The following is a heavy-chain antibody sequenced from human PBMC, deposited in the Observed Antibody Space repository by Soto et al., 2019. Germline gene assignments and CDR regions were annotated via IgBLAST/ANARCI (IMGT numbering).Heavy chain of an antibody. CDR3: AAYCYTMTCTHFHGYS. CDR2: IKQDESDK. D-gene: IGHD3-16*02. Sequence: GSLRLSCAVSGFRFRDYWMSWVRQAPGKGLEWVANIKQDESDKYYVDSVKGRFTISRDNAKNALYLQMNSLRVEGTAVYYCAAYCYTMTCTHFHGYSWGQGTQVTVSS. J-gene: IGHJ5*02. V-gene: IGHV3-7*03. CDR1: GFRFRDYW.